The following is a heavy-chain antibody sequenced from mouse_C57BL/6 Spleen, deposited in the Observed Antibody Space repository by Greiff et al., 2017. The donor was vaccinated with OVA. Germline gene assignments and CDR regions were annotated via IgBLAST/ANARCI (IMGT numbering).Heavy chain of an antibody. CDR2: IHPNSGST. V-gene: IGHV1-64*01. CDR1: GYTFTSYW. CDR3: AHTGTRYYFDY. D-gene: IGHD4-1*01. J-gene: IGHJ2*01. Sequence: VQLQQPGAELVKPGASVKLSCKASGYTFTSYWMHWVKQRPGQGLEWIGMIHPNSGSTNYNEKFKSKATLTVDKSSSTAYMQLSSLTSEDSAVYYCAHTGTRYYFDYWGQGTTLTVSS.